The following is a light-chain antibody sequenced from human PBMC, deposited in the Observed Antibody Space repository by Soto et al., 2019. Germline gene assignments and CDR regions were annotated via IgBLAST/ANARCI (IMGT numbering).Light chain of an antibody. Sequence: EIVMTQSPATLSVSPGERATLSCRASQSVSSNLAWYQQKPGQAPRLLIYGASTRATGIPARFSGSGSGTEFTLTISSLQSEDFAVYYCQQYNNWASGGYTFGQGTKLEIK. CDR1: QSVSSN. J-gene: IGKJ2*01. CDR3: QQYNNWASGGYT. CDR2: GAS. V-gene: IGKV3-15*01.